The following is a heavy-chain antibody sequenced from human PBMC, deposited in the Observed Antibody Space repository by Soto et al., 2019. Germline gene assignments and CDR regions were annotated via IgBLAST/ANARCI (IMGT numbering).Heavy chain of an antibody. J-gene: IGHJ2*01. Sequence: QEQLVESGGGVVQPGKSLRLSCAASRFAFSSYAMHWVRQAPGKGLEWLAVISYAGGYENYADSVKGRFTVSRANSKNPLWLQINSLRPYDTARYYCAKGTTVTPWRYLDLWGQGTLVTVSS. CDR2: ISYAGGYE. CDR1: RFAFSSYA. CDR3: AKGTTVTPWRYLDL. V-gene: IGHV3-30*18. D-gene: IGHD4-17*01.